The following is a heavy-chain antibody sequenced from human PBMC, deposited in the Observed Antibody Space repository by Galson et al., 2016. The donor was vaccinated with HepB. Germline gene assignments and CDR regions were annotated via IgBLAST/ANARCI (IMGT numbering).Heavy chain of an antibody. J-gene: IGHJ4*02. V-gene: IGHV1-69*04. CDR3: ARLSQQPCY. CDR2: IIPSVNVT. Sequence: SVKVSCKASGYTFDNYAISWVRQAPGQGLEWMGKIIPSVNVTKYGPKSQGRVTITADRSMSTVYMELHSLRSEDTAVYYCARLSQQPCYWGQGTLVTVSS. CDR1: GYTFDNYA. D-gene: IGHD6-13*01.